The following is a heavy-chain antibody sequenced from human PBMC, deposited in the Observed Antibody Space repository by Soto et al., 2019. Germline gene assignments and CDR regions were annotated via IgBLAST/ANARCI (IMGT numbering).Heavy chain of an antibody. Sequence: QVQLVESGGGVVQPGRSLRLSCAASGFTFSSYVMHWVRQAPGKGLEWVAVLWHAGSNKRYADSVKGRFSISRDNSKRTLYQDMNSLRGDDTAVYYWAREGAERALDCWGQGTLVTVSS. J-gene: IGHJ4*02. CDR2: LWHAGSNK. CDR3: AREGAERALDC. D-gene: IGHD1-1*01. V-gene: IGHV3-33*01. CDR1: GFTFSSYV.